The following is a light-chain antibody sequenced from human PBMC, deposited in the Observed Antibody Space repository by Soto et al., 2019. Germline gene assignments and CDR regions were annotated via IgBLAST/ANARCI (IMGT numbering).Light chain of an antibody. J-gene: IGKJ1*01. Sequence: DIQMTQSPSTLSASVGDRVTITCRASQSIISWLAWYQQAPGKAPKLLFYDASNLESGVPSRFSGSGFGTEFTLTIRSLQPDDFATYYCQQYARNRMFGQGTKVDIK. CDR2: DAS. V-gene: IGKV1-5*01. CDR3: QQYARNRM. CDR1: QSIISW.